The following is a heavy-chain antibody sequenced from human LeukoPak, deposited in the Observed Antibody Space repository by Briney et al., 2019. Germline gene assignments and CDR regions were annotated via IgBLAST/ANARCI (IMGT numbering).Heavy chain of an antibody. D-gene: IGHD6-19*01. CDR3: ARDKYNSGAYGDFDH. CDR1: GFTFSSYW. Sequence: GGSLRLSCAASGFTFSSYWMSWVRQAPGKGLEWVANIKQDGSEKYYVDSVKGRFTISRDNAKNSLYLQMNSLRAEDTAVYYCARDKYNSGAYGDFDHWGQGTLVTVSS. CDR2: IKQDGSEK. J-gene: IGHJ4*02. V-gene: IGHV3-7*01.